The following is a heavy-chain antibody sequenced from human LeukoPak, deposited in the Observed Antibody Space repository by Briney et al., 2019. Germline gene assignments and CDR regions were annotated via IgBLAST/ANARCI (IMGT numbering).Heavy chain of an antibody. CDR1: GFTFSSYN. J-gene: IGHJ6*03. Sequence: PGGSLRLSCAASGFTFSSYNMNWVRQAPGKGLEWVSSISTSSTSIDYADSLKGRFTISRDNAKKSLYLQMNSLRAEDTALYYCAKGGIHRGYYYYYMDVWGKGTTVTISS. D-gene: IGHD6-13*01. CDR3: AKGGIHRGYYYYYMDV. V-gene: IGHV3-21*04. CDR2: ISTSSTSI.